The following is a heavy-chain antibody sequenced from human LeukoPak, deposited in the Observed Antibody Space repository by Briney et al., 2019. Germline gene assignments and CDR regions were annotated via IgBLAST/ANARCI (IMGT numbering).Heavy chain of an antibody. CDR1: GGSISSSSYY. J-gene: IGHJ5*02. CDR3: ARDGGHGVIVVVIPSGWFDP. CDR2: IYYSGST. V-gene: IGHV4-39*07. D-gene: IGHD3-22*01. Sequence: PSETLSLTCTVSGGSISSSSYYWGWIRQPPGKGLEWIGSIYYSGSTYYNPSLKSRVAISVDTSKNQFSLKLSSVTAADTAVYYCARDGGHGVIVVVIPSGWFDPWGQGTLVTVSS.